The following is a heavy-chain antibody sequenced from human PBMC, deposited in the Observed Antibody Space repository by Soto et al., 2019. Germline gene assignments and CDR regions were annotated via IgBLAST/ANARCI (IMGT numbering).Heavy chain of an antibody. J-gene: IGHJ4*02. CDR3: AKDLMVATTTDY. D-gene: IGHD1-1*01. V-gene: IGHV3-23*01. Sequence: GGSLRLSCAGSGFSFSSYAMSWVRQAPGKGLEWVSGISGGGVGTYYADSVKGRFTISRDNSKNTLYLQMKSLRAEDTAVYYCAKDLMVATTTDYWGQGTLVTVSS. CDR2: ISGGGVGT. CDR1: GFSFSSYA.